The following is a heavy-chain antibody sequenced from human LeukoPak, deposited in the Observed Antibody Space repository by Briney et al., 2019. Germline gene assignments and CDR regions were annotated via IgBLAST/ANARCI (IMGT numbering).Heavy chain of an antibody. CDR2: TGSTGVST. J-gene: IGHJ4*02. Sequence: GGSLRLSCAASGFTFSSYAMNGVRQAPGKGLDWVSGTGSTGVSTFYADSVKGRLTVSRDNSRNTLSLQMNSLRAEDTAVYYCAKDPGVVPAHYFDYWGQGTLVTVSS. V-gene: IGHV3-23*01. CDR1: GFTFSSYA. D-gene: IGHD2-2*01. CDR3: AKDPGVVPAHYFDY.